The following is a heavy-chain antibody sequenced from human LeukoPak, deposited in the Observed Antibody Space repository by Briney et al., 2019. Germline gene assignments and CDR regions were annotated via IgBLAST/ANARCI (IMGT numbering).Heavy chain of an antibody. Sequence: ASVKVSCKASGYTFTGYYIHWVRQAPGQGLEWMGWINPNSGGVNYAQNFQGRVTTTRDMSISTAFMELSGMRSDDTAVYYCARAAPRDFSGGTWYFDWFDPWGQGTLVTVSS. CDR3: ARAAPRDFSGGTWYFDWFDP. CDR1: GYTFTGYY. CDR2: INPNSGGV. D-gene: IGHD2-15*01. J-gene: IGHJ5*02. V-gene: IGHV1-2*02.